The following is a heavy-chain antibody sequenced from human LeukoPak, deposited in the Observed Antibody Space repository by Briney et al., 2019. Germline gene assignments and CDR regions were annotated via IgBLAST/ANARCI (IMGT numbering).Heavy chain of an antibody. CDR1: GGSISSRTYY. CDR3: ARDFGDWRTDY. D-gene: IGHD2-21*02. Sequence: SEILSLTCTVSGGSISSRTYYWAWIRQPPGKGLEWIGSINYSGKITYNPSLKSRVTVSLDTSKNQLSLTLSSVTAADTAVYYCARDFGDWRTDYWGQGTLVTVSS. CDR2: INYSGKI. J-gene: IGHJ4*02. V-gene: IGHV4-39*07.